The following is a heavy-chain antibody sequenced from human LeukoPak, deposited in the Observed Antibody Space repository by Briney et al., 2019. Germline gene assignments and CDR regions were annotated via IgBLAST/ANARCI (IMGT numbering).Heavy chain of an antibody. CDR2: IYTSGST. V-gene: IGHV4-61*02. CDR3: ARVTSGGYLDS. J-gene: IGHJ4*02. Sequence: SQTLSLTCTVSGGSISSGSYYWSWIRQPAGKGLEWIGRIYTSGSTNYNPSLKSRVSISVDTSKNQCSLKLNSVTAADTAVYYCARVTSGGYLDSWGQGTLVTVSS. D-gene: IGHD3-22*01. CDR1: GGSISSGSYY.